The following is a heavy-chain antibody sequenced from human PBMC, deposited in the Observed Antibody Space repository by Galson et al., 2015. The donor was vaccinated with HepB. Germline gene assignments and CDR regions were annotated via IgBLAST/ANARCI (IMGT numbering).Heavy chain of an antibody. CDR3: ARCERASYDSSGELRRYWFDP. D-gene: IGHD3-22*01. V-gene: IGHV1-8*01. CDR2: MNPNSGNT. Sequence: SVKVSCKASGYTFTSYDINWVRQATGQGLEWMGWMNPNSGNTGYAQKFQGRVTITADESTSTAYMELSSLSSEDTAVYYCARCERASYDSSGELRRYWFDPWGQGTLVTVSS. CDR1: GYTFTSYD. J-gene: IGHJ5*02.